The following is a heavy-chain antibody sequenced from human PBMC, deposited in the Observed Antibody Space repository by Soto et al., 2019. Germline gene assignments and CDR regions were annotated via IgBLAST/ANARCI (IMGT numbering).Heavy chain of an antibody. CDR2: LYDVDGT. V-gene: IGHV3-53*01. CDR1: GLTVSGKKY. CDR3: ATWHEREHAYDV. D-gene: IGHD1-1*01. J-gene: IGHJ3*01. Sequence: DVQLVESGGGLFQPGESLRLSCAAFGLTVSGKKYVAWVRQAPGKGLEWVSALYDVDGTYYADSLKGRFTTSTDSSKTTVYLQMNDLRPDDTAVYYCATWHEREHAYDVWGQGTTVTVSS.